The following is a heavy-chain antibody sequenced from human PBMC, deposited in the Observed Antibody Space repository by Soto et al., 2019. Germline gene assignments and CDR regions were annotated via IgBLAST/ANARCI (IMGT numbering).Heavy chain of an antibody. V-gene: IGHV4-61*08. Sequence: SETLSLTCTVSGGSVSSGDYYWSWIRQPPGKGLEWIGYIYYSGRTNYNPSLKSRVTISLDTSTSTGSMELRSLISDDTAVYYCARGQIQSDFDYWGQGSLVTVSS. D-gene: IGHD3-3*01. CDR2: IYYSGRT. CDR3: ARGQIQSDFDY. J-gene: IGHJ4*02. CDR1: GGSVSSGDYY.